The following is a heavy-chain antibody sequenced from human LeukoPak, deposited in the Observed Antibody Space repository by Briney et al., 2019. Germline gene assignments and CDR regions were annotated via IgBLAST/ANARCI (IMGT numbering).Heavy chain of an antibody. J-gene: IGHJ6*02. CDR3: AREPSSGWDENGMDV. Sequence: GASVKVSCKASGGTFSSYAISWVRQAPGQGLEWMGGIIPIFGTANYAQKFQGRVTITADESTSTAYMELSSLRSEDTAVYYCAREPSSGWDENGMDVWGQGTTVTVSS. D-gene: IGHD6-19*01. CDR1: GGTFSSYA. CDR2: IIPIFGTA. V-gene: IGHV1-69*13.